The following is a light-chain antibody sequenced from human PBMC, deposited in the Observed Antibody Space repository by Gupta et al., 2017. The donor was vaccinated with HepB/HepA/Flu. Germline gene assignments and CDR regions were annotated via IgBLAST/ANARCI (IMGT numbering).Light chain of an antibody. V-gene: IGKV1-33*01. CDR1: QDIRNY. J-gene: IGKJ5*01. Sequence: DIQMTQSPSSLSASVGDRVTITCQASQDIRNYLNWYQQKPGKAPKLLIYDASNLEIGVPSRFSGSGSGTDFTFTSRRPQTEDIEKYDCQQYEDGLFGQGTXLEIK. CDR3: QQYEDGL. CDR2: DAS.